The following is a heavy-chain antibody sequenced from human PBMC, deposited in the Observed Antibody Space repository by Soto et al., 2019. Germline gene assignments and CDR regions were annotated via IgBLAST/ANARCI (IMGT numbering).Heavy chain of an antibody. CDR1: GGSISSSNW. CDR3: ASLITMFRASRWFSP. CDR2: IYHSGST. D-gene: IGHD3-10*01. J-gene: IGHJ5*02. V-gene: IGHV4-4*02. Sequence: PSETLSLTCAVSGGSISSSNWWSWVRQPPGKGLEWIGEIYHSGSTNYNPSLKSRVTISVDKFKNQFTLKLSSVTAADPAVYYCASLITMFRASRWFSPWGQGTLVTVSS.